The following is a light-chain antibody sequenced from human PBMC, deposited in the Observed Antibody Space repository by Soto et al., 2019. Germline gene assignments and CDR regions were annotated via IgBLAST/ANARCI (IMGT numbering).Light chain of an antibody. CDR3: QQHGSSPYT. V-gene: IGKV3-20*01. CDR2: TTS. J-gene: IGKJ2*01. Sequence: EIVLTQSPGTLSLSPGERATLSCRASQSVSSSHLAWYQQKPGQAPRLLMYTTSNRATGIPDRFSGSGSGTDFTLTISRLEPEDCAVYYCQQHGSSPYTFGQGTKLEIK. CDR1: QSVSSSH.